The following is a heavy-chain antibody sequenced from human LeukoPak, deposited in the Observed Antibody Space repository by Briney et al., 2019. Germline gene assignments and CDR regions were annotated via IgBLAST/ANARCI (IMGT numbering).Heavy chain of an antibody. Sequence: SETLSLTCTVSGGSISSGSYYWSWIRQPTGKGLEWIGRIYTSGSTYYNPSLKSRVTVSVDTSKNQFSLKLTSVTAADMAVYYCARARGTVAIDYWGQGTLVTVSS. D-gene: IGHD5-12*01. CDR3: ARARGTVAIDY. CDR2: IYTSGST. CDR1: GGSISSGSYY. V-gene: IGHV4-61*02. J-gene: IGHJ4*02.